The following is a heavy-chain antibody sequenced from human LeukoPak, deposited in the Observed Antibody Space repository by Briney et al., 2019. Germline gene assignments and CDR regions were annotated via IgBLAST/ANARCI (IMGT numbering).Heavy chain of an antibody. CDR2: IYYSGRT. Sequence: SETLSLTCTVSGGSISSSSYYWGWIRQPPGKGLEWIGSIYYSGRTYDNPSLKSRVTISVDTSKNQFSLKLSSVTAADTAVYYCARDSSSGSLGFDYWGQGTLVTVSS. CDR1: GGSISSSSYY. V-gene: IGHV4-39*07. J-gene: IGHJ4*02. D-gene: IGHD6-19*01. CDR3: ARDSSSGSLGFDY.